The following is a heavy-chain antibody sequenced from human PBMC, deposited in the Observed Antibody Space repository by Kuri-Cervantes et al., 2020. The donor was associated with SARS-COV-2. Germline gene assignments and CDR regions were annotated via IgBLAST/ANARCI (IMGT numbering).Heavy chain of an antibody. CDR3: AKRGVYGDYG. Sequence: GESLKISCAASGFTFSSYAMSWVRQAPGKGLEWASAISGSGGSTYYADSVKGRFTISRDNSKNTLYLQMNSLRAEDTAVYYCAKRGVYGDYGWGQGTLVTVSS. D-gene: IGHD4-17*01. J-gene: IGHJ4*02. CDR2: ISGSGGST. CDR1: GFTFSSYA. V-gene: IGHV3-23*01.